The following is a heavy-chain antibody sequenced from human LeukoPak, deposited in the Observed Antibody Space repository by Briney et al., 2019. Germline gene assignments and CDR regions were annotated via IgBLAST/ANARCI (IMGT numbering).Heavy chain of an antibody. CDR3: ARDPSLGITIFGVGQGFDP. CDR2: INQSVTT. V-gene: IGHV4-34*01. D-gene: IGHD3-3*01. J-gene: IGHJ5*02. CDR1: GGSFSGYY. Sequence: SETLSLTCAVYGGSFSGYYWSWIRQPPGKGLEWIGEINQSVTTNYNPSLKSRVTISVDTSKNQFSLRLSSVTAADTAVYYCARDPSLGITIFGVGQGFDPWGQGTLVTVSS.